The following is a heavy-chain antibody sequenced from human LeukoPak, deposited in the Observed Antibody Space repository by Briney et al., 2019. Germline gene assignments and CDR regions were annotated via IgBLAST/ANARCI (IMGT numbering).Heavy chain of an antibody. V-gene: IGHV4-59*01. D-gene: IGHD3-10*01. Sequence: SETLSLTCTVSGGSISSYYWGWIRQPPGKGLEWIGYIYYSGSTNYNPSLKSRVTISVDTSKNQFSLKLSSVTAADTAVYYCARGGVIQYNWFDPWGQGTLVTVSS. CDR3: ARGGVIQYNWFDP. J-gene: IGHJ5*02. CDR2: IYYSGST. CDR1: GGSISSYY.